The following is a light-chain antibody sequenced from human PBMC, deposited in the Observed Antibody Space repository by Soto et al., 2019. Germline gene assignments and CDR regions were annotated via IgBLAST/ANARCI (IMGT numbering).Light chain of an antibody. CDR3: CSYGGSYTWV. CDR1: SGDVGGYDF. Sequence: ALTQPRSVSGSPGQSVTIFCTGTSGDVGGYDFVSWYQQNPGKAPSLMIFHVSQRPSGVPDRFSGSKSGNTASLTISGLQAEDEADYYCCSYGGSYTWVFGGGTKLTVL. J-gene: IGLJ3*02. CDR2: HVS. V-gene: IGLV2-11*01.